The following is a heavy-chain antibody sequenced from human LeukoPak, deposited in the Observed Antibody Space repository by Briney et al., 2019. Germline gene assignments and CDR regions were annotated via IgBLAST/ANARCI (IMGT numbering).Heavy chain of an antibody. J-gene: IGHJ6*03. V-gene: IGHV3-30*03. CDR2: ISYDGSNK. CDR1: GFTFDDYG. D-gene: IGHD3-10*01. CDR3: ARGRFGEYYYMDV. Sequence: GGSLRLSCAASGFTFDDYGMSWVRQAPGKGLEWVAVISYDGSNKYYADSVKGRFTISRDNSKNTLYLQMNSLRAEDTAVYYCARGRFGEYYYMDVWGKGTTVTVSS.